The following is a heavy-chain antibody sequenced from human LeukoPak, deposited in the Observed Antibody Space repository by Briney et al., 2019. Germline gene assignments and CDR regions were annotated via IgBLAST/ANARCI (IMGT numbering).Heavy chain of an antibody. V-gene: IGHV3-30*14. CDR2: ISYDGSNK. J-gene: IGHJ6*02. D-gene: IGHD6-6*01. CDR1: GFTFSSYA. Sequence: PGGSLRLSCAASGFTFSSYAMHWVRQAPGKGLEWVAVISYDGSNKYYADSVKGRFTISRDNSKNTLYLQMNSLRAEDTAVYYCARGGSESSSSGWGMDVWGQGTTVTVSS. CDR3: ARGGSESSSSGWGMDV.